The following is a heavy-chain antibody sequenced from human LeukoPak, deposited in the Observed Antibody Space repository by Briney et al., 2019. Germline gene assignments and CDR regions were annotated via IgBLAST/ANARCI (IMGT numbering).Heavy chain of an antibody. D-gene: IGHD2-2*01. Sequence: AGSLRRSCAGAAFTFSSYSMEWARQAQGKGLEWVAVIWYDGSNKYYADSVKGRFTISRDNSKNTLYLQMNSLRAEDTAVYYCARDRYQQLMDYWGQGTLVTVSS. CDR1: AFTFSSYS. V-gene: IGHV3-33*01. J-gene: IGHJ4*02. CDR3: ARDRYQQLMDY. CDR2: IWYDGSNK.